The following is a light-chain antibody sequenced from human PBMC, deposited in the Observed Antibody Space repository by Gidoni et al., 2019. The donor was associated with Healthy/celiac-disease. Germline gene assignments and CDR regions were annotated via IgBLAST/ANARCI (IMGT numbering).Light chain of an antibody. CDR3: QQYDNLPALT. CDR1: QDISKY. CDR2: DAS. Sequence: DIQMTQSPSSLSASVVDRVTITCQASQDISKYLNWYQQKPGKAPQTLIYDASNLETGVPSRFSGSGSGTDFTFTISSLQPEDIATYYCQQYDNLPALTFXGXTKVEIK. V-gene: IGKV1-33*01. J-gene: IGKJ4*01.